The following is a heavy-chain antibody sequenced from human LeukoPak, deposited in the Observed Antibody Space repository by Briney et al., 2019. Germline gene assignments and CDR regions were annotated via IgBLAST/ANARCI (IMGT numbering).Heavy chain of an antibody. Sequence: PGGSLRLSCAASGFTFSSYGMHWVRQAPGKGLEWVAVIWYDGSNKYYADSVKGRFTISRDNSKNTLYLQMNSLRAEDTAVYYCARDLPGRDDYGHYVGWFDPWGQGTLVTVSS. CDR2: IWYDGSNK. CDR3: ARDLPGRDDYGHYVGWFDP. V-gene: IGHV3-33*01. D-gene: IGHD4-17*01. CDR1: GFTFSSYG. J-gene: IGHJ5*02.